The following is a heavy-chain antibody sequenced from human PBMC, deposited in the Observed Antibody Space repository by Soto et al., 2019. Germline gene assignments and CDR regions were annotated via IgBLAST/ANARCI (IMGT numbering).Heavy chain of an antibody. Sequence: TGGSLRLSCVASGFTFGDYWMSWVRQAPGKGLEWVAHMKKDGSEKYYVDSVKGRFTVSRDNTKNSLYLQMNSLRAEDTAVYYCAKLGSGYYTGLYFEYWGQGTLVTVSS. CDR3: AKLGSGYYTGLYFEY. J-gene: IGHJ4*02. CDR1: GFTFGDYW. CDR2: MKKDGSEK. D-gene: IGHD3-3*01. V-gene: IGHV3-7*03.